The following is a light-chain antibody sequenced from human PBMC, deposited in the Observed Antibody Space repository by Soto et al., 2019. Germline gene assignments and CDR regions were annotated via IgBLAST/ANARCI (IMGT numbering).Light chain of an antibody. V-gene: IGKV3-20*01. CDR2: GAS. CDR3: QQYGSSPRT. CDR1: QSVRSDY. J-gene: IGKJ1*01. Sequence: EIVLTQSPGTLSLSPGERATLSCRASQSVRSDYLAWYQQKPGQAPRLHIYGASTRATGIPDRFTGSGSGTDFTLTISGLEPEDFAVYYCQQYGSSPRTFGQGTKVEIK.